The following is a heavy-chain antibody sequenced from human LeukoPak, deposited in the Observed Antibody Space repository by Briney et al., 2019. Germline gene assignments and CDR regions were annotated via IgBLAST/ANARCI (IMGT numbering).Heavy chain of an antibody. CDR1: GFTFSSYS. CDR2: ISSSSSYI. CDR3: AKVTDSSSRTDFDY. J-gene: IGHJ4*02. D-gene: IGHD6-6*01. V-gene: IGHV3-21*01. Sequence: GGSLRLSCAASGFTFSSYSMNWVRQAPGKGLEWVSSISSSSSYIYYADSVKGRFTISRDNAKNSLYLQMNSLRAEDTAVYYCAKVTDSSSRTDFDYWGQGTLVTVSS.